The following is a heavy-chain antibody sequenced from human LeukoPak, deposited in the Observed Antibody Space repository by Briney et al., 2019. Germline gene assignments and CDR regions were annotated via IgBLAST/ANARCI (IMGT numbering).Heavy chain of an antibody. J-gene: IGHJ4*02. CDR2: ISAYNGNT. CDR1: GYTFTGYG. Sequence: ASVKVSCKASGYTFTGYGISWVRQAPGQGLEWMGWISAYNGNTNYAQKLQGRVTMTTDTSTSTAYMELRSLRSDDTAVYYCARPYYYDSSGYYSIWGQGTLVTVSS. CDR3: ARPYYYDSSGYYSI. V-gene: IGHV1-18*01. D-gene: IGHD3-22*01.